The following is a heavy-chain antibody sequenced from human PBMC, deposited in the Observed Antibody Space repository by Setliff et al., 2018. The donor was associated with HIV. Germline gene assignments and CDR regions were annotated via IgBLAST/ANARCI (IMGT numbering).Heavy chain of an antibody. CDR1: GFTFGDYI. CDR2: ISMSSHTSV. V-gene: IGHV3-48*01. Sequence: GGSLRLSCTSSGFTFGDYIVSWVRLAPGKGLEWVSYISMSSHTSVIYSDSVKGRFTISRDNARNSFYLQMNSLRVDDTAVYFCARDKWASGFDFWGHGTLVTVSS. J-gene: IGHJ4*01. D-gene: IGHD1-26*01. CDR3: ARDKWASGFDF.